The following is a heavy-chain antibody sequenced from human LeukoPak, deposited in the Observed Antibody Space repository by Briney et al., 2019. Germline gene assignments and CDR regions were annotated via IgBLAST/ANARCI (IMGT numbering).Heavy chain of an antibody. J-gene: IGHJ4*02. CDR3: AKDGTGYSGV. V-gene: IGHV3-23*01. CDR1: GFTFSGQR. CDR2: IGGNSGYS. Sequence: PGGSLRLSCAGSGFTFSGQRMSWLRQAPGKGLEWVSVIGGNSGYSHYTDSVQGRFTISRDNSKNKLYLQMNSLRAEDTAVYYCAKDGTGYSGVWGQGTLVTVSS. D-gene: IGHD5-12*01.